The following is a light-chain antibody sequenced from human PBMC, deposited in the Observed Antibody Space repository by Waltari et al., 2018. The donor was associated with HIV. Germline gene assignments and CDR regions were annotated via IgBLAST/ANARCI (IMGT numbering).Light chain of an antibody. J-gene: IGKJ2*01. CDR1: QTIFYKSNNKNY. Sequence: DIVMTQSPDSLAVSLGERATINSKSSQTIFYKSNNKNYLAWYQRKPGQSPKLLISWASNREFGVPDRFSGSGSGTDFTLTISSLQAEDVAVYYCQQFYRTPYTFGQGTRLEFK. CDR3: QQFYRTPYT. CDR2: WAS. V-gene: IGKV4-1*01.